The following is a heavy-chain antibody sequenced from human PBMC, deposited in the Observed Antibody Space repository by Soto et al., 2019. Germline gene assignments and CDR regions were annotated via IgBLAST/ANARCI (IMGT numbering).Heavy chain of an antibody. V-gene: IGHV4-34*01. D-gene: IGHD6-13*01. CDR3: ARSTTQQLVPQVGNWFDP. J-gene: IGHJ5*02. Sequence: SETLSLTCAVYGGSFSGYYWSWIRQPPGKGLEWIGEINHSGSTNYNPSLKSRVTMSVDTSKNQFSLKLSSVTAADTAVYYCARSTTQQLVPQVGNWFDPWGQGTLVTVSS. CDR2: INHSGST. CDR1: GGSFSGYY.